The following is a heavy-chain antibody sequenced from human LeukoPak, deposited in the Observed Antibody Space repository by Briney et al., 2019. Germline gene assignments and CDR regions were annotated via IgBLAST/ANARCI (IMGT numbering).Heavy chain of an antibody. Sequence: SDTLSLTCTVSGGSISSGLYYWSWIRQPAGKGLEWIGRIYTSGSTNYNPSLKSRVTISLNTSKNHFSLKLSSVTAADTAVYYCAREGDYYDTSGTLDYWGQGTLVTVSS. J-gene: IGHJ4*02. CDR3: AREGDYYDTSGTLDY. V-gene: IGHV4-61*02. CDR1: GGSISSGLYY. D-gene: IGHD3-22*01. CDR2: IYTSGST.